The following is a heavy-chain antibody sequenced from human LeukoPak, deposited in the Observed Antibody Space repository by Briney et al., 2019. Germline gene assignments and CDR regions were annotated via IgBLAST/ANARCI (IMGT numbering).Heavy chain of an antibody. CDR3: ARLGDPAITMIHHRAD. CDR2: IIPILGIA. J-gene: IGHJ4*02. Sequence: PGESLKISCKASGGTFSSYAISWVRQAPGQGLEWMGRIIPILGIANYAQKFQGRVTITADKSTSTAYMELSSLRSEDTAVYYCARLGDPAITMIHHRADWGQGTLVTVSS. CDR1: GGTFSSYA. V-gene: IGHV1-69*04. D-gene: IGHD3-22*01.